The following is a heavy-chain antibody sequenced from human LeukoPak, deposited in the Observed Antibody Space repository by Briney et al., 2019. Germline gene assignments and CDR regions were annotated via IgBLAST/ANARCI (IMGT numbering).Heavy chain of an antibody. CDR3: ARGNPRGYSGYDVSVVPWFDP. D-gene: IGHD5-12*01. CDR2: IYYSGST. CDR1: GGSISSYY. V-gene: IGHV4-59*01. Sequence: PSETLSLTCTVPGGSISSYYWSWIRQPPGKGLEWIGYIYYSGSTNYSPSPKSRVTISVDTSKNQFSLKLSSVTAADTAVYYCARGNPRGYSGYDVSVVPWFDPWGQGTLVTVSS. J-gene: IGHJ5*02.